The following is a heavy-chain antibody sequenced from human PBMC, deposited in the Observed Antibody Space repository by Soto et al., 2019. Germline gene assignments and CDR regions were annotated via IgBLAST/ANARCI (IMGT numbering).Heavy chain of an antibody. Sequence: GSLRLSCAASGFTFSKHWMHWVRQAPGKGLVWVSHIKTDGSFTRDADSVKGRFTISRDNARNTLYLQMNSLRAEDTAVYYCARDNNWSLDYWGQGTLVTVSS. V-gene: IGHV3-74*01. CDR2: IKTDGSFT. J-gene: IGHJ4*02. D-gene: IGHD1-1*01. CDR1: GFTFSKHW. CDR3: ARDNNWSLDY.